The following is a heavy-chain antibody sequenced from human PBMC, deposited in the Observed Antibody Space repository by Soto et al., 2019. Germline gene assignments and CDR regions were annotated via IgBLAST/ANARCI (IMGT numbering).Heavy chain of an antibody. J-gene: IGHJ3*02. Sequence: XSVKVSCEASGYTRTSYGIIWVRQAPGQGLEWMGWISAYNGNTNYAQKLQGRVTMTTDTSTSTAYMELRSLRSDDTAVYYCARDMSYSDAFDIWGQGTMVTVSS. CDR1: GYTRTSYG. V-gene: IGHV1-18*01. CDR2: ISAYNGNT. CDR3: ARDMSYSDAFDI. D-gene: IGHD1-26*01.